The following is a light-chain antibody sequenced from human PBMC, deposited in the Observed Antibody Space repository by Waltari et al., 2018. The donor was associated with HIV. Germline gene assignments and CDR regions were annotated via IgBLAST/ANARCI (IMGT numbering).Light chain of an antibody. Sequence: EIQMTQSPSSLSASIGDTVTVTCRASQDVSNFLAWYQQKPGQNPQLLIYAASTLQSGIPSRFSGSGSGTDFVLTITSLQPEDGATYFCQKYDSAPLTFGQGTKVEIK. V-gene: IGKV1-27*01. CDR3: QKYDSAPLT. CDR2: AAS. J-gene: IGKJ1*01. CDR1: QDVSNF.